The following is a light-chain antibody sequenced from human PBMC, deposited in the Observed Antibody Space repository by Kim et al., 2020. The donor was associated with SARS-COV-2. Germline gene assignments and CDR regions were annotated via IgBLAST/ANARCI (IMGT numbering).Light chain of an antibody. V-gene: IGLV2-11*01. CDR2: AVT. Sequence: GQTAAITCRLTSSDVGCYNYFSWYLLHPGKAPKLMIYAVTERPSGVPGRFSGSKSGNTAFLTISGLQAEDEADYYCSSYAGSSSLLFGGGTQLTVL. CDR1: SSDVGCYNY. J-gene: IGLJ3*02. CDR3: SSYAGSSSLL.